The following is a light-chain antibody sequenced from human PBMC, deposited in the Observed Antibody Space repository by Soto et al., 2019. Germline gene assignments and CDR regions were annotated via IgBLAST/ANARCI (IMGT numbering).Light chain of an antibody. CDR1: QSISNF. CDR2: SAS. V-gene: IGKV1-39*01. J-gene: IGKJ1*01. Sequence: DIQMTQSPSFLSASAGDRVTIFCRASQSISNFLHWYQQKPGKAPKLLIYSASKLEGGVPPRFGGSGSGTDFTLTISSLQPEDFATYYCQQSYRNPRTFGLGTKVDIK. CDR3: QQSYRNPRT.